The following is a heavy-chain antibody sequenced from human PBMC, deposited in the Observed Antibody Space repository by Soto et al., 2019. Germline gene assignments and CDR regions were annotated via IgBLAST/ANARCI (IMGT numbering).Heavy chain of an antibody. V-gene: IGHV4-4*02. CDR1: GGSISTSNW. Sequence: QVQLQESGPGLVKPSGTLSLTCAVSGGSISTSNWWSWVRQPPGKGLEWIGEVYRTGSTNYNPSLESRLTISVDKSKNQFSLKLTSVTAAVTAVYYCARARATIAAAAIFDCWGQGTLVTVSS. D-gene: IGHD6-13*01. J-gene: IGHJ4*02. CDR3: ARARATIAAAAIFDC. CDR2: VYRTGST.